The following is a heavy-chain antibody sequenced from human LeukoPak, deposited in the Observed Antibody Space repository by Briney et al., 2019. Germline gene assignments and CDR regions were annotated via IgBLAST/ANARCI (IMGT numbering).Heavy chain of an antibody. D-gene: IGHD6-6*01. Sequence: NPSETLSLTCTVSGGSISSYYWSWIRQPPGKGLEWIGYIYYSGSTNYNPPLKSRVTISVDTSKNQFSLKLSSVTAADTAVYYCAREVIAAHNWFDPWGQGTLVTVSS. CDR1: GGSISSYY. V-gene: IGHV4-59*12. J-gene: IGHJ5*02. CDR3: AREVIAAHNWFDP. CDR2: IYYSGST.